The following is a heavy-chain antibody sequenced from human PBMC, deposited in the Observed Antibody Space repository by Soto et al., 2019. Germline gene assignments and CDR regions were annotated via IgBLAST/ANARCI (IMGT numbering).Heavy chain of an antibody. CDR1: GCSISSSSYY. CDR3: SRRLLGYFDY. CDR2: IYYSGST. Sequence: SETLSLTCTVSGCSISSSSYYWCWIRQPPGKGLEWIGSIYYSGSTYYNPSLKSRVTISVDTSKNQFSLKLSSVTAADTAGYYCSRRLLGYFDYWGQGTLVTVAS. J-gene: IGHJ4*02. D-gene: IGHD3-22*01. V-gene: IGHV4-39*01.